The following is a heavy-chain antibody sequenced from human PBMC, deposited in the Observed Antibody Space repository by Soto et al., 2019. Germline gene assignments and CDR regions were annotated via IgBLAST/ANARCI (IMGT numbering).Heavy chain of an antibody. J-gene: IGHJ6*03. D-gene: IGHD2-15*01. CDR1: GFTFSSYA. CDR3: ALLGADYYYYEDV. Sequence: GGSLRLSCAASGFTFSSYAMSWVRQAPGKGLEWVSAISGSGGSTYYADSVKGRFTISRDNSKNTLYLQMNSLRAEDAAVYYCALLGADYYYYEDVWGKGTTVTVSS. V-gene: IGHV3-23*01. CDR2: ISGSGGST.